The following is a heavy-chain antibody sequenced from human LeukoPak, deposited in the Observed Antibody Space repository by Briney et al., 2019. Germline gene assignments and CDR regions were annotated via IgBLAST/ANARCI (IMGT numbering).Heavy chain of an antibody. CDR2: INHSGST. CDR1: GGSFSGYY. J-gene: IGHJ4*02. Sequence: SETLSLTCAVYGGSFSGYYWSWIRQPPGKGLEWIGEINHSGSTNYNPSLKSRVTISVDTSKNQFSLKLSSVTAEDTAVYFCAREDGYCSGGNCYSYFDSWGQGTLVTVSS. CDR3: AREDGYCSGGNCYSYFDS. D-gene: IGHD2-15*01. V-gene: IGHV4-34*01.